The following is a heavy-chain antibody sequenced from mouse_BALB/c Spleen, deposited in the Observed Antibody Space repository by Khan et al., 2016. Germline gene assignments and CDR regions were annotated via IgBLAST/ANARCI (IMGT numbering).Heavy chain of an antibody. CDR2: ISYSGST. D-gene: IGHD2-1*01. J-gene: IGHJ2*01. Sequence: EVQLQESGPGLVKPSQSLSLTCTVTGYSITSDYAWNWIRQFPGNKLEWMGYISYSGSTSYNPSLKSRISITRDTSKNQFFLQLNSVTTEDTATXYCAREDYGNYGFDYWGQGTTLTVSS. CDR1: GYSITSDYA. CDR3: AREDYGNYGFDY. V-gene: IGHV3-2*02.